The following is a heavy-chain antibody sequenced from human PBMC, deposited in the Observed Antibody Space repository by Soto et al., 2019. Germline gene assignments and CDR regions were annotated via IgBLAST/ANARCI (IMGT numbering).Heavy chain of an antibody. D-gene: IGHD5-12*01. Sequence: GASVKVSCKASGYTFTGYYMHWVRQAPGQGLEWMGWINPNSGGTNYAQKFQGWVTMTRDTSISTAYMKLSRLRSDDTAVYYCARGNQWLRLWAFDYWGQGTLVTVSS. V-gene: IGHV1-2*04. J-gene: IGHJ4*02. CDR1: GYTFTGYY. CDR3: ARGNQWLRLWAFDY. CDR2: INPNSGGT.